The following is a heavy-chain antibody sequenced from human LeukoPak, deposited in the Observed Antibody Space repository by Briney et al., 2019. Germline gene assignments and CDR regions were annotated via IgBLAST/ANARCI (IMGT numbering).Heavy chain of an antibody. V-gene: IGHV1-46*01. CDR2: INPSGGST. Sequence: ASVKVSCKASGYTFTSYYMHWVRQAPGQGLEWMGIINPSGGSTSYAQKFQGRVTMTRDMSTSTVYMELSSLRSEDTAVYYCASSSPAAAGQYSSMDVWDKGTTVTVSS. D-gene: IGHD6-13*01. J-gene: IGHJ6*03. CDR3: ASSSPAAAGQYSSMDV. CDR1: GYTFTSYY.